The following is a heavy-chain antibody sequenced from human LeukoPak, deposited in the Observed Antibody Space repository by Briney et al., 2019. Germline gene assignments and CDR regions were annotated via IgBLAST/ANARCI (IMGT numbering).Heavy chain of an antibody. CDR3: TTDTLTTITFSVLH. J-gene: IGHJ1*01. CDR1: GFTFSNAW. D-gene: IGHD3-16*01. CDR2: IKSKTDGGTT. Sequence: GGSLRLSCAASGFTFSNAWMSWVRQAPGNGLEWVGRIKSKTDGGTTDYAAPVKGRFTISRDDSKNTLYLQMNSLKTEDTAVYYCTTDTLTTITFSVLHWGQRTLVTVSS. V-gene: IGHV3-15*01.